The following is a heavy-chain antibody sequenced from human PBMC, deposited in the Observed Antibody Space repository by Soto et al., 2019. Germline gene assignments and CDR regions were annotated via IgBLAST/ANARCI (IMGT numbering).Heavy chain of an antibody. D-gene: IGHD6-13*01. CDR3: TTGERRYSSSWYSLYYYYYGMDV. Sequence: GGSLRLSCAASGFTFSNAWMNWVRQAPGKGLEWVGRIKSKTDGGTTDYAAPVKGRFTISRDDSKNTLYLQMNSLKTEDTAVYYCTTGERRYSSSWYSLYYYYYGMDVWGQGTTVTVSS. CDR2: IKSKTDGGTT. V-gene: IGHV3-15*07. J-gene: IGHJ6*02. CDR1: GFTFSNAW.